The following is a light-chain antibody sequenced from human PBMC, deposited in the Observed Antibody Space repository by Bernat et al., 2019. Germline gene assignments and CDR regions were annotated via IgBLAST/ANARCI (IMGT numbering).Light chain of an antibody. CDR3: CSYAGSSTWV. CDR1: SSHVGSYNL. CDR2: EVS. V-gene: IGLV2-23*02. Sequence: QSALTQPASVSGSPGQSITISCTGTSSHVGSYNLVSWYQHHPGKAPKLMIYEVSKRPSGVSNRFSGSKSGNTASLTISGLQAEDEADYDCCSYAGSSTWVFGGGTKLTVL. J-gene: IGLJ3*02.